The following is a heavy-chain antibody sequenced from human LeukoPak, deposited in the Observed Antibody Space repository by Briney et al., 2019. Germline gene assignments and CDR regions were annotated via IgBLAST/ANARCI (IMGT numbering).Heavy chain of an antibody. CDR2: INPNSGGT. CDR3: ARGHAYYDSVTGYSIYALDA. V-gene: IGHV1-2*02. J-gene: IGHJ6*02. D-gene: IGHD3-9*01. Sequence: ASVKVSCKASGYTFTGYYMHWVRQAPGQGLEWMGWINPNSGGTNYAQKFQGRVTMTRDTSISTAYMELNRLRSDDTAVYYCARGHAYYDSVTGYSIYALDAWGQGTTVTVSS. CDR1: GYTFTGYY.